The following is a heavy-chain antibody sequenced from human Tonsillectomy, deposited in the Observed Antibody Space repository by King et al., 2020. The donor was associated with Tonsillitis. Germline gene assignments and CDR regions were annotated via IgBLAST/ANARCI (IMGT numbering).Heavy chain of an antibody. CDR2: IRSKAYGGTT. CDR1: GFTFGDYA. CDR3: TRDFPYYYYDSSGHRGAFDI. D-gene: IGHD3-22*01. Sequence: QLVQSGGGLVQPGRSLRLSCTASGFTFGDYAMSWFRQAPGKGLEWVGFIRSKAYGGTTEYAASVKGRFTISRDDSKSIAYLQMNSLQTEDTAVYYCTRDFPYYYYDSSGHRGAFDIWGQGTMVTVSS. V-gene: IGHV3-49*03. J-gene: IGHJ3*02.